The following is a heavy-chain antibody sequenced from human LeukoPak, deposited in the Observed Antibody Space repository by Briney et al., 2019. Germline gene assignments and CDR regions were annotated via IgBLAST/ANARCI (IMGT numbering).Heavy chain of an antibody. V-gene: IGHV4-61*02. D-gene: IGHD2-15*01. CDR3: AGTRRYCSGGSCYNWFDP. CDR2: IYASGNS. CDR1: GDSISSDTYY. Sequence: SQTLSLTCTVSGDSISSDTYYWSWIRQPAGKGLEWIGRIYASGNSNYNASLKCRVTISIDTSKNQFSLRLSSVIAADTAVYYCAGTRRYCSGGSCYNWFDPWGQGTLVTVSS. J-gene: IGHJ5*02.